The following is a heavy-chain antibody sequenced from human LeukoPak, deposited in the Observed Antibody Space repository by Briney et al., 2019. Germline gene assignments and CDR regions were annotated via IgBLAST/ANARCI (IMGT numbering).Heavy chain of an antibody. CDR3: AKDIRPGCSGTSCYTEGGYFDY. J-gene: IGHJ4*02. D-gene: IGHD2-2*02. Sequence: PGGSLRLSCAASGFTFDDYAMHWVRQAPGKGLEWVSGISWNSGSIGYADSVKGRFTISRDNAKNSLYLQMNSLRAEDTALYYCAKDIRPGCSGTSCYTEGGYFDYWGQGTLVTVSS. V-gene: IGHV3-9*01. CDR1: GFTFDDYA. CDR2: ISWNSGSI.